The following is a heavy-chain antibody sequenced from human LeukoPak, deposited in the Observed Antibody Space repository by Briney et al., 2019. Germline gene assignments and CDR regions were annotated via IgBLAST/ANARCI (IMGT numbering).Heavy chain of an antibody. Sequence: SETLSLTCTVSGGSISSYYWNWIRQPPGKGLEWIGSIYNSGSTNYNPSLKSRVTISGDTSKNQFSLKLSSVTAADTVVYYCTRDRELGFWGQGTLVTVSS. CDR2: IYNSGST. D-gene: IGHD1-26*01. CDR1: GGSISSYY. J-gene: IGHJ4*02. V-gene: IGHV4-59*01. CDR3: TRDRELGF.